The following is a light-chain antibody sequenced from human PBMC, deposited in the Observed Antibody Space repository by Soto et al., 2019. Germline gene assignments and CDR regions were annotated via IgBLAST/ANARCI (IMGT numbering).Light chain of an antibody. Sequence: QSALTQPPSASGSPGQSVTISCTGTSSDVGGYNYVSWYQQHPGKAPKLMIYDVSKRPSGVPDRFSGSKSGNTASLTVSGLQAEDEADHYCSSYAGSNYVVFGGGTKLTVL. CDR2: DVS. V-gene: IGLV2-8*01. J-gene: IGLJ2*01. CDR1: SSDVGGYNY. CDR3: SSYAGSNYVV.